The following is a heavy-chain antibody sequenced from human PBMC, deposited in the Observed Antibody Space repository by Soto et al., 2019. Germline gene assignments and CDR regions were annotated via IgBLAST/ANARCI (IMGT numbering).Heavy chain of an antibody. V-gene: IGHV2-70*20. CDR2: IDWDDDK. Sequence: GPSLGDPPQTPTLTWPLSGVSPRTSGMWFGWVPQPPGEALEWLALIDWDDDKYYSTSLKTRLTISKDTSKNQVVLTMTNMDPVDTATYYCARILSDGTYSSSWYPFDYWGQGTLVTVSS. CDR3: ARILSDGTYSSSWYPFDY. CDR1: GVSPRTSGMW. D-gene: IGHD6-13*01. J-gene: IGHJ4*02.